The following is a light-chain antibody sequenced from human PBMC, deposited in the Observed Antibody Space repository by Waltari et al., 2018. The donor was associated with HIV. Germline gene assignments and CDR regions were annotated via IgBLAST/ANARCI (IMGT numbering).Light chain of an antibody. V-gene: IGLV2-11*01. CDR2: EVI. J-gene: IGLJ3*02. CDR1: SSAVGGYYS. Sequence: QSALTQPRSVSGSPGQAVTISCTGTSSAVGGYYSFSRYLQHPGKVPKLLIYEVIKRPSGVPDRFSGSESGNTASLTISGLQTEDEADYFCCSYAGTYTYVLFGGGTKLTVL. CDR3: CSYAGTYTYVL.